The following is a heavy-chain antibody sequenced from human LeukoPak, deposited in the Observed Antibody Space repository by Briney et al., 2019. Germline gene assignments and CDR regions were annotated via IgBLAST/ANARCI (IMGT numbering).Heavy chain of an antibody. V-gene: IGHV1-69*05. D-gene: IGHD6-19*01. CDR2: IIPIFGTA. Sequence: ASVKVSCKASGGTFSRYAISWVRQAPGHGLEWMGGIIPIFGTANYAQKFQGRVTITTDESTSTAYMELSSLRSEDTAVYYCARTKAVAGTVDWFDPWGQGTLVTVSS. CDR1: GGTFSRYA. CDR3: ARTKAVAGTVDWFDP. J-gene: IGHJ5*02.